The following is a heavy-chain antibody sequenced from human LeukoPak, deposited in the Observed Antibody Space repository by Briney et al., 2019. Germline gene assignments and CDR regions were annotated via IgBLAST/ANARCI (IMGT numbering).Heavy chain of an antibody. D-gene: IGHD3-3*01. CDR1: GSTFTSSV. CDR2: ISAYNGNT. J-gene: IGHJ4*02. CDR3: ARDTYYDFWSGYLGFDY. V-gene: IGHV1-18*01. Sequence: APVKASCSASGSTFTSSVISWVGQSPGHEVEGMGWISAYNGNTNYAQQLQGRVTMITDTCTSTAYMELRSLRSDDTAVYYCARDTYYDFWSGYLGFDYWGQGTLVTVSS.